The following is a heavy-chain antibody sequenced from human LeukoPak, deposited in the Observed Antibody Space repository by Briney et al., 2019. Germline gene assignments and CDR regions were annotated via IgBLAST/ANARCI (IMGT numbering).Heavy chain of an antibody. CDR1: GYSFTSYW. D-gene: IGHD5-18*01. CDR3: ARPGEEGTAMGLRAFDI. Sequence: GESPKISCKGSGYSFTSYWIGWVRQMPGKGLEWMGIIYPGDSDTRYSPSFQGQVTISADKSISTAYLQWSSLKASDTAMYYCARPGEEGTAMGLRAFDIWGQGTMVTVSS. J-gene: IGHJ3*02. CDR2: IYPGDSDT. V-gene: IGHV5-51*01.